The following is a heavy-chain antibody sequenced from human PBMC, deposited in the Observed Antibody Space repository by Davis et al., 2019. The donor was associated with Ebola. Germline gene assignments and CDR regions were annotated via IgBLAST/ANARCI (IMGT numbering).Heavy chain of an antibody. Sequence: GESLKISCAASGFTFSDHYFTWIRQTPDKGLEWVSWIDKSGSMIYYADSVKGRFTISRDNGKNTLYLQMNSLRAEDTALYYCTRDGRPGVYYYYTDVWGKGTTVTVSS. CDR1: GFTFSDHY. CDR2: IDKSGSMI. V-gene: IGHV3-11*01. J-gene: IGHJ6*03. CDR3: TRDGRPGVYYYYTDV. D-gene: IGHD1-26*01.